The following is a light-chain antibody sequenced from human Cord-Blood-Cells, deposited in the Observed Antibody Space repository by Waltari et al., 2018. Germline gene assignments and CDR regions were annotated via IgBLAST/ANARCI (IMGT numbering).Light chain of an antibody. J-gene: IGLJ3*02. CDR1: SGHIASNY. V-gene: IGLV6-57*01. Sequence: FMLTQPHSVSESPGKTVTISCTRSSGHIASNYVQWYQQRPGRSPTTVIYEDNQRPSGVPDRFSGSIDSSSNSASLTISGLKTEDEADYYCQSYDSSNPWVFGGGTKLTVL. CDR3: QSYDSSNPWV. CDR2: EDN.